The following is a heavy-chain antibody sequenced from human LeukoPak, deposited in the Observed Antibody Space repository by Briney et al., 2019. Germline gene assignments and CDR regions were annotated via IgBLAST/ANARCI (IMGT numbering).Heavy chain of an antibody. CDR3: ARAQAGIAVAGSFDY. V-gene: IGHV3-33*01. CDR2: IWYDGSNK. D-gene: IGHD6-19*01. CDR1: GFTFSSYG. J-gene: IGHJ4*02. Sequence: GGSLRLSCAASGFTFSSYGMHWVRQAPGKGLEWVAVIWYDGSNKYYADSVKGRFTISRDNSKNTLYLQMNSLRAEDTAVYYCARAQAGIAVAGSFDYWGQGTLVTVSS.